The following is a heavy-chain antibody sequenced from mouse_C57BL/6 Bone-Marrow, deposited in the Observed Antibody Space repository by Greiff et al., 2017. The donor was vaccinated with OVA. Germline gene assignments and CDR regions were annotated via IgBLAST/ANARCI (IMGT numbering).Heavy chain of an antibody. J-gene: IGHJ2*01. Sequence: QVQLQQSGAELVKPGASVQISCKASGYTFTDYYINSVKQRPGQGLEWIGKIGPGRGRTYYNEKFKGKATLTSDKSSSTAYMQLSSLTSYDSAVSFCARGAYCSQYYFDYWGPGTTLTVSS. CDR2: IGPGRGRT. CDR1: GYTFTDYY. D-gene: IGHD1-1*01. V-gene: IGHV1-77*01. CDR3: ARGAYCSQYYFDY.